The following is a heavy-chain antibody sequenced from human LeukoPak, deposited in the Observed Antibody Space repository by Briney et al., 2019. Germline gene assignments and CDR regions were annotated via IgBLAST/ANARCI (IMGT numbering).Heavy chain of an antibody. CDR2: IYTSGST. V-gene: IGHV4-61*02. CDR1: GDSISSGNYY. Sequence: SQTLSLTCTVSGDSISSGNYYWSWIRQPAGKGLEWIGRIYTSGSTNYNPSLKSRVTISVVTSKNQFSLKLTSVTAADTAVYYCARRVYYDILTGSHYYYYMDVWGKGTTVTISS. J-gene: IGHJ6*03. D-gene: IGHD3-9*01. CDR3: ARRVYYDILTGSHYYYYMDV.